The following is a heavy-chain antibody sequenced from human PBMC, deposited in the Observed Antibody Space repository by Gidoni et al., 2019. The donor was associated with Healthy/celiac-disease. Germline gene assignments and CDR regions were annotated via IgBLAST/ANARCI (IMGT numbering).Heavy chain of an antibody. V-gene: IGHV4-34*01. Sequence: QVQLQQWGAGLLKPSETLSLTCAVYGGSFRGYYWSWIRQPPGKGLEWIGEINHSGSTNYNPSLKSRVTISVDTSKNQFSLKLSSVTAADTAVYYCARGGGHIVVVTAIRSWFDPWGQGTLVTVSS. J-gene: IGHJ5*02. CDR2: INHSGST. CDR1: GGSFRGYY. CDR3: ARGGGHIVVVTAIRSWFDP. D-gene: IGHD2-21*02.